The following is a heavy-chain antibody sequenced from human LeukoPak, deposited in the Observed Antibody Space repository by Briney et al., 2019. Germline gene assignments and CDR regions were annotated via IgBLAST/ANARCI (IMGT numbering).Heavy chain of an antibody. Sequence: PSETLSLTCTVSGGSFNRSGYYWGWIRQPPGKGLEWIGNIYYSGSTYYNPSLKSRVTISVDTSKNQFSLKLSSVIAAGTAVYYCARLWGFDPWGQGTLVTVSS. J-gene: IGHJ5*02. D-gene: IGHD7-27*01. V-gene: IGHV4-39*01. CDR1: GGSFNRSGYY. CDR3: ARLWGFDP. CDR2: IYYSGST.